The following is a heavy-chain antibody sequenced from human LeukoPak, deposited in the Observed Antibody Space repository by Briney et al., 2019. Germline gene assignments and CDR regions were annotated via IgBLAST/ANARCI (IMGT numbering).Heavy chain of an antibody. V-gene: IGHV3-20*04. CDR3: ARDKHYYDSSNYV. CDR1: GFTFNDYG. CDR2: INWNGGTT. J-gene: IGHJ4*02. Sequence: GGSLRLSCAASGFTFNDYGMSWVRQGPGKGLEWVSGINWNGGTTGYADSVRGRFIISRDNAKNSLYLQMNSLRAEDTALYYCARDKHYYDSSNYVWGQGTLVTVSS. D-gene: IGHD3-22*01.